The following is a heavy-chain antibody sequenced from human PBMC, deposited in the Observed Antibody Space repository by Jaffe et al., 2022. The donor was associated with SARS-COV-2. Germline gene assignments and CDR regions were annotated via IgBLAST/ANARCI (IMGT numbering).Heavy chain of an antibody. CDR1: GFTFSSYG. J-gene: IGHJ5*02. CDR3: AKEGTYSSGWFDP. CDR2: ISYDGSNK. D-gene: IGHD6-19*01. V-gene: IGHV3-30*18. Sequence: QVQLVESGGGVVQPGRSLRLSCAASGFTFSSYGMHWVRQAPGKGLEWVAVISYDGSNKYYADSVKGRFTISRDNSKNTLYLQMNSLRAEDTAVYYCAKEGTYSSGWFDPWGQGTLVTVSS.